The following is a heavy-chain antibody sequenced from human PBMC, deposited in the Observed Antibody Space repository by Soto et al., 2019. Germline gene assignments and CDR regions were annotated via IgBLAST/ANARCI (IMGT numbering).Heavy chain of an antibody. Sequence: QVQLVQSGAEVKKPGASVKVSCKASGYTFTNYDFHWVRQATGQGLEWMGWMSPNNGNTGYAQKFQGRVTMTKNTSITTAYMELSSLRSEDTAVYYCTLTRPYWGEFDYWGQGTLVTVSS. CDR2: MSPNNGNT. CDR3: TLTRPYWGEFDY. D-gene: IGHD7-27*01. V-gene: IGHV1-8*01. J-gene: IGHJ4*02. CDR1: GYTFTNYD.